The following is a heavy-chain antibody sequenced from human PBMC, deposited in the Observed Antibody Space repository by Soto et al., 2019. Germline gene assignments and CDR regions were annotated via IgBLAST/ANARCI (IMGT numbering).Heavy chain of an antibody. CDR3: AKFDSSGSQDY. Sequence: PGGSLRLSCAASGFTFSSYNMHWVRQAPGKGLEWVSGISWNSGSIGYADSVKGRFTISRDNAKNSLYLQMNSLRAEDTALYYCAKFDSSGSQDYWGQGTLVTVSS. V-gene: IGHV3-9*01. CDR2: ISWNSGSI. CDR1: GFTFSSYN. D-gene: IGHD3-22*01. J-gene: IGHJ4*02.